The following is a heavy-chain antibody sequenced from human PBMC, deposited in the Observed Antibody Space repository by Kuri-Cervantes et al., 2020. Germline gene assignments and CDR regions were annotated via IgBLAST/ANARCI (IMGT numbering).Heavy chain of an antibody. CDR2: IGTAGDT. D-gene: IGHD5-18*01. CDR3: AKSTPAMGYYFDY. V-gene: IGHV3-13*01. J-gene: IGHJ4*02. CDR1: GFTFSSYD. Sequence: GESLKISCAASGFTFSSYDMHWVRQATGEGLEWVSAIGTAGDTYYPGSVKGRFTISRENAKNSLYLQMNSLRAEDTAVYYCAKSTPAMGYYFDYWGQGTLVTVSS.